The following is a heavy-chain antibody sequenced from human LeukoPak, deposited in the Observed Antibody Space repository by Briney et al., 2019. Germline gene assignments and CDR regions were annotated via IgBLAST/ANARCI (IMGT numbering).Heavy chain of an antibody. CDR3: AKIIYCSGGSCYSYYYYGMDV. D-gene: IGHD2-15*01. CDR2: ISYDGSNK. V-gene: IGHV3-30*18. J-gene: IGHJ6*02. Sequence: GGSLRLSCAASGFTFSSYGMHWVRQAPGKGLEWVAVISYDGSNKYYADSVKGRFTISRDNSKNTLYLQMNSLRAEDTAVYYCAKIIYCSGGSCYSYYYYGMDVWGRGTTVTVYS. CDR1: GFTFSSYG.